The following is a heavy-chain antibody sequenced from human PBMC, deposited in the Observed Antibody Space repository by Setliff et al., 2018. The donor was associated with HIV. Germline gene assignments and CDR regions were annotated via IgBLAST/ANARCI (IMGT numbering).Heavy chain of an antibody. CDR2: ISSSSSTI. J-gene: IGHJ6*04. V-gene: IGHV3-48*01. Sequence: PVGSLRLSCAASGFTFSSYSMNWVRQAPGKGLEWVSYISSSSSTIYYADSVEGRFTISRDNAKNSLYLQMNSLRAEDTAVYYCARDGMDVWGKGTTVTVSS. CDR1: GFTFSSYS. CDR3: ARDGMDV.